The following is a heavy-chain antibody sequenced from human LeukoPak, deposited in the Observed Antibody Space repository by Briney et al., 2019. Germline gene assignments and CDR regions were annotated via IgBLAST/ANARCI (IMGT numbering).Heavy chain of an antibody. CDR2: ISYDGSNK. CDR3: AKAVEMATINYFDY. CDR1: GFTFSSYG. Sequence: GGSLRLSCAAAGFTFSSYGMHWGRQAPGKGLEWVAVISYDGSNKYYADSVKSRFTISRDNSKNTLYLQMNSLRAEDMAVYYCAKAVEMATINYFDYWGQGTLVTVSS. J-gene: IGHJ4*02. D-gene: IGHD5-24*01. V-gene: IGHV3-30*18.